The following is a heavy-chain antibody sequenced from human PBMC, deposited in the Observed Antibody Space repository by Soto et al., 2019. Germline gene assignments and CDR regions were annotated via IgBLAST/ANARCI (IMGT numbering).Heavy chain of an antibody. D-gene: IGHD6-6*01. CDR3: ARASSSSSAADY. V-gene: IGHV4-31*03. Sequence: QVQLQESGPGLVKASQTLSLICSVSGESINSGGYYWSWIRHHPGKGLEWIGYIYDSESAYYNPCLKTRITISMDTSKYQFAMKLSSVTAADTSVYYCARASSSSSAADYWGQGTLVTVSS. J-gene: IGHJ4*02. CDR2: IYDSESA. CDR1: GESINSGGYY.